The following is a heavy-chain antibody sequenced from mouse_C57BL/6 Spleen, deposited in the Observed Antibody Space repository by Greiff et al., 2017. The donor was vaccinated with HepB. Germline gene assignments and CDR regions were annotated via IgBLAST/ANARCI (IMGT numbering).Heavy chain of an antibody. CDR1: GYTFTSYT. CDR2: INPSGGYT. D-gene: IGHD2-13*01. J-gene: IGHJ3*01. Sequence: VQLQQSGAELVRPGASVKISCKASGYTFTSYTMHWVKQRPGQGLEWIGNINPSGGYTKYNHKFKEKATLTADKSSSTAYLQLSSLTSEDSAVYYCARDTYYRDSWFAYWGQGTLVTVSA. CDR3: ARDTYYRDSWFAY. V-gene: IGHV1-4*01.